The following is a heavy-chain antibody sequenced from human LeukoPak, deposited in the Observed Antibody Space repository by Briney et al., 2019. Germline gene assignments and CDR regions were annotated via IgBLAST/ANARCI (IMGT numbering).Heavy chain of an antibody. CDR1: GGSFSGYY. V-gene: IGHV4-34*01. CDR2: INHSGST. Sequence: SETLSLTCAVYGGSFSGYYWSWIRQPPGKGLEWIGEINHSGSTYYNPSLKSRVTISVDTSKNQFSLKLSSVTAADTAVYYCARSPLTGDGGWFDPWGQGTLVTVSS. D-gene: IGHD7-27*01. J-gene: IGHJ5*02. CDR3: ARSPLTGDGGWFDP.